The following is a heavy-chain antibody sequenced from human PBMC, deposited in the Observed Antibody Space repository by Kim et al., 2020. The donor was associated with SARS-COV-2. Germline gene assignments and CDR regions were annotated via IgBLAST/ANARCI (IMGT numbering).Heavy chain of an antibody. D-gene: IGHD6-19*01. V-gene: IGHV4-34*01. Sequence: SSPLSLTCAVYGGSFSGYYWSWIRQPPGKGLEWIGEINHSGSTNYNPSLKSRVTISVDTSKNQFSLKLSSVTAADTAVYYCARGTRQWLSRHYYYYMDVWGKGTTVTVSS. CDR2: INHSGST. CDR1: GGSFSGYY. J-gene: IGHJ6*03. CDR3: ARGTRQWLSRHYYYYMDV.